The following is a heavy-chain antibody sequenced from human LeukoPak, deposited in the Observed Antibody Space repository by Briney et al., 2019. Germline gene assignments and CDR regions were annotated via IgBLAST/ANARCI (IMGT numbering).Heavy chain of an antibody. D-gene: IGHD3-10*01. CDR2: IYYSGSP. Sequence: PSETLSLTCTVSGGSISSYYWSWIRQPPGKGLEWIGYIYYSGSPNYNPCLKSRVTISVDTSKNQFSLKLSSVTAADTAVYYCARHSPPKWFGESTTPPFDPWGQGTLVTVSS. J-gene: IGHJ5*02. V-gene: IGHV4-59*01. CDR1: GGSISSYY. CDR3: ARHSPPKWFGESTTPPFDP.